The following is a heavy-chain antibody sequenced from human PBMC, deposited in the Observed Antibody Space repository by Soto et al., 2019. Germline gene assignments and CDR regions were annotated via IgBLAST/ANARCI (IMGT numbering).Heavy chain of an antibody. D-gene: IGHD4-17*01. J-gene: IGHJ4*02. CDR1: GGTFSSYA. V-gene: IGHV1-69*13. CDR3: ATAGLTKDDYGDSRRDVLEY. CDR2: IIPIFGTA. Sequence: SVKVSCKASGGTFSSYAISWVRQAPGQGLEWMGGIIPIFGTANYAQKFQGRVTITADESTSTAYMELSSLRSEDTAVYYCATAGLTKDDYGDSRRDVLEYWGQGTLVTVSS.